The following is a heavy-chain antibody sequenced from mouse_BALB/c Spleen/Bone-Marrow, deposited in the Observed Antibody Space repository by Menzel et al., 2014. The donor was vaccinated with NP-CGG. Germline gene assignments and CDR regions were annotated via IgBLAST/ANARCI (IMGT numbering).Heavy chain of an antibody. J-gene: IGHJ4*01. D-gene: IGHD2-1*01. Sequence: VKLMESGAELAKPGASVKMSCKASGYTFTNYWMHWVKQRPGQGLEWIGYINPSTGNTEYNQKFKDKATLTADKSSNTAFMQLSSLTSEDSAVYFCARGNHEAMDYWGQGTSVTVSS. V-gene: IGHV1-7*01. CDR3: ARGNHEAMDY. CDR1: GYTFTNYW. CDR2: INPSTGNT.